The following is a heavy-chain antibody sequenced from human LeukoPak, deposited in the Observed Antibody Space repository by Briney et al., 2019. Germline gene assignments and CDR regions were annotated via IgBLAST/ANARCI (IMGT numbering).Heavy chain of an antibody. CDR2: IRYDATNE. V-gene: IGHV3-30*02. Sequence: PGGSLRLSCAASGFTFSSYSMNWVRQAPGKGLEWVAFIRYDATNEYYADSVKGRFTISRDNSKKILYLQMNSLRPEDTAVYSCAKVGSGWYGVDYWGQGTLVTVSS. CDR3: AKVGSGWYGVDY. J-gene: IGHJ4*02. CDR1: GFTFSSYS. D-gene: IGHD6-19*01.